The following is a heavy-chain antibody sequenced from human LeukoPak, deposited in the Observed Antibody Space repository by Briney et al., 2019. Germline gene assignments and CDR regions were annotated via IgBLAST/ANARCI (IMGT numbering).Heavy chain of an antibody. D-gene: IGHD6-19*01. CDR1: GGSISNYY. CDR3: ARGESSIAVAEGWFDP. V-gene: IGHV4-39*07. Sequence: PSETLSLTCTVSGGSISNYYWGWIRQPPGKGLEWIGSIYYSGSTYYNPSLKSRVTISVDTSKNQFSLKLSSVTAADTAVYYCARGESSIAVAEGWFDPWGQGTLVTVSS. J-gene: IGHJ5*02. CDR2: IYYSGST.